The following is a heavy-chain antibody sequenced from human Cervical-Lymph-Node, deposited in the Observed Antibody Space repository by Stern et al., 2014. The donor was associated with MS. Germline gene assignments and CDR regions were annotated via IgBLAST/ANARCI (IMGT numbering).Heavy chain of an antibody. CDR1: GGTFSKFP. V-gene: IGHV1-69*01. CDR2: IFPVFGTP. D-gene: IGHD6-13*01. Sequence: VQLLDSGAEVTKPVSSVKVSCKASGGTFSKFPSSCVRQAPGQGLEWMGGIFPVFGTPTYAQEFRGRVTITADVSTSTVYMELSSLRSDDTAVYYCALSSETSDRWYSLGYDLWGQGTLVTVSS. CDR3: ALSSETSDRWYSLGYDL. J-gene: IGHJ5*02.